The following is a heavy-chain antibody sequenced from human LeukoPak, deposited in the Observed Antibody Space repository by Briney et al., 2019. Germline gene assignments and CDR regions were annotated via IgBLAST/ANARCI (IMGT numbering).Heavy chain of an antibody. CDR2: IYYSGST. J-gene: IGHJ6*03. Sequence: SETLSLTCTVSGGSISSSSYYWGWIRQPPGKGLEWIGSIYYSGSTYYNPSLKSRVTISVDTSKNQFSLKLSSVTAADTAVYYCARAGTSIAAAGTFYYYYMDVWGKGTTVTVSS. CDR1: GGSISSSSYY. V-gene: IGHV4-39*01. D-gene: IGHD6-13*01. CDR3: ARAGTSIAAAGTFYYYYMDV.